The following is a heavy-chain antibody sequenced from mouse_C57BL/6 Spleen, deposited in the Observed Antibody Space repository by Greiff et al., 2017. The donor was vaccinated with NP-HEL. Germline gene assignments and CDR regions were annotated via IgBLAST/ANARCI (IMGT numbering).Heavy chain of an antibody. J-gene: IGHJ1*03. CDR1: GFTFSDYY. V-gene: IGHV5-16*01. CDR3: ARGGLLPVHFDV. D-gene: IGHD2-3*01. CDR2: INYDGSST. Sequence: EVKLVESEGGLVQPGSSMKLSCTASGFTFSDYYMAWVRQVPEKGLEWVANINYDGSSTYYLDSLKSRFIISRDNAKNILYLQMSSLKSEDTATYYCARGGLLPVHFDVWGTGTAVPVFS.